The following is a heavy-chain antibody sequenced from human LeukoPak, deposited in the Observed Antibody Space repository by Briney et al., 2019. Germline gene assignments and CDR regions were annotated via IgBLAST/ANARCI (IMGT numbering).Heavy chain of an antibody. CDR3: ARAGSSRWFNITWFDP. V-gene: IGHV4-59*02. D-gene: IGHD6-13*01. CDR2: IYYSGST. J-gene: IGHJ5*02. CDR1: GGFVSSYY. Sequence: ASETLSLTCTVAGGFVSSYYGSWVRQPPGKGVEWLVYIYYSGSTNYNPSLKSRVTISVDTSKNQFSLRLNSVTAADTAVYYCARAGSSRWFNITWFDPWGQGTLVTVSS.